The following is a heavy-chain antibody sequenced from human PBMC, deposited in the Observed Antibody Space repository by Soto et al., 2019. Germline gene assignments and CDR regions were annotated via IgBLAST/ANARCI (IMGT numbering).Heavy chain of an antibody. CDR2: ISAYDGNT. D-gene: IGHD3-22*01. V-gene: IGHV1-18*01. CDR1: GYRFTSYG. J-gene: IGHJ6*02. Sequence: QAQLVQSGAEVKRPGASVKVSCRASGYRFTSYGINWVRQAPGQGLEWLGWISAYDGNTNYAQILQGRVSMTTDTSANTACMELRSLRADDTAMYYCARGGYYDSSGSRNYYYYGMNVWGQGTTVTVSS. CDR3: ARGGYYDSSGSRNYYYYGMNV.